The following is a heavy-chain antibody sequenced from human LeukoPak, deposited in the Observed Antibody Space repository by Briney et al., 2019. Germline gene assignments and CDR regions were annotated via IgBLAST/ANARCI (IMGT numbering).Heavy chain of an antibody. CDR3: ARVDLVEMATIDAFDI. CDR2: IYYSGST. CDR1: GGSISSYY. V-gene: IGHV4-59*01. J-gene: IGHJ3*02. D-gene: IGHD5-24*01. Sequence: SETLSLTCTVSGGSISSYYWSWIRQPPGKGVEWIGYIYYSGSTNYNPSLKSRVTISVDTSKNQFSLKLSSVTAADTAVYYCARVDLVEMATIDAFDIWGQGTMVTVSS.